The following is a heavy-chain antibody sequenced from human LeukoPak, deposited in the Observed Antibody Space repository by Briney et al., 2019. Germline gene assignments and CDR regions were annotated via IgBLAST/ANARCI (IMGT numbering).Heavy chain of an antibody. CDR2: IYTSGST. CDR3: ARGVYYYDSSGYYPDAFDI. CDR1: GGSTSSYY. D-gene: IGHD3-22*01. V-gene: IGHV4-4*07. Sequence: SETLSLTCTVSGGSTSSYYWSWIRQPAGKGLEWIGRIYTSGSTNYNPSLKSRVTMSVDTSKNQFSLKLSSVTAADTAVYYCARGVYYYDSSGYYPDAFDIWGQGTMVTVSS. J-gene: IGHJ3*02.